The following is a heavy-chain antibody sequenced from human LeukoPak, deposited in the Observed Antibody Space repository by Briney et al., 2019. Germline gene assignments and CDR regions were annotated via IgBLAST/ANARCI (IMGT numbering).Heavy chain of an antibody. CDR3: ARAGGYCSGGSCYHFDY. V-gene: IGHV4-61*01. CDR1: GGSVSSGSYY. Sequence: PSETLSLTCTVSGGSVSSGSYYWSWIRQPPGKGLEWIGYIYYSGSTNYNPSLKSRVTISVDTSNNQFSLKLSSVTAADTAVYSCARAGGYCSGGSCYHFDYWGRGTLVTVSS. D-gene: IGHD2-15*01. J-gene: IGHJ4*02. CDR2: IYYSGST.